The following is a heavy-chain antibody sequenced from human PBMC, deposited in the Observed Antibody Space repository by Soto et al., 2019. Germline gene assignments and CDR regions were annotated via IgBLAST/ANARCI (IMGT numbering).Heavy chain of an antibody. V-gene: IGHV4-34*01. Sequence: SETLSLTCAVYGGSFSGYYWSWIRQPPGKGLEWIGEINHSGSTNYNPSLKSRVTISVDTSKNQFSLKLSSVTAADTAVYYCARGKTAAGNPLFDYWGQGTLVTVSS. CDR2: INHSGST. CDR1: GGSFSGYY. J-gene: IGHJ4*02. D-gene: IGHD6-13*01. CDR3: ARGKTAAGNPLFDY.